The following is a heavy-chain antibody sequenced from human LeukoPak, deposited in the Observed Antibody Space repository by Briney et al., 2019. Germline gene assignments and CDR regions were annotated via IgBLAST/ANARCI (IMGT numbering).Heavy chain of an antibody. J-gene: IGHJ4*02. Sequence: GGSLRLSCAASGFTFSSYGMNWVRQAPGKGLEWVSSISSSSSYIYYADSVKGRFTISRDNAKNSLYLQMNSLRAEDTAVYYCARGGSTTGTTLLYWGQGTLVTVSS. D-gene: IGHD1-1*01. V-gene: IGHV3-21*01. CDR2: ISSSSSYI. CDR1: GFTFSSYG. CDR3: ARGGSTTGTTLLY.